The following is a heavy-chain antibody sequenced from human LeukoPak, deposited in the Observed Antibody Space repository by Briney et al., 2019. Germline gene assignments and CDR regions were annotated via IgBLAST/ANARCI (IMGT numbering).Heavy chain of an antibody. J-gene: IGHJ4*02. D-gene: IGHD4-11*01. CDR3: ARVGYSNGASDY. CDR1: GYTFTSYD. Sequence: ASVKVSCKASGYTFTSYDINWVRQATGQGLEWMGWMNPNSGNTGYAQKFQGRVTMTRNTSISTAYMELSSLRSEDTAVYYCARVGYSNGASDYWGQGTLVTVSS. CDR2: MNPNSGNT. V-gene: IGHV1-8*01.